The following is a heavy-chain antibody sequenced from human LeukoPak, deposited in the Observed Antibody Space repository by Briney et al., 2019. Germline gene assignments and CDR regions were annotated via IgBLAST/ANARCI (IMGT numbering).Heavy chain of an antibody. Sequence: GASVKVSCKASGYTFTGYYMHWVRQAPGQGLEWMGWINPNSGGTNYAQRFQGRVTMTRDTSISTAYMELSRLRSDDTAVYYCARRSGYDRLRAFDYWGQGTLVTVSS. CDR1: GYTFTGYY. CDR3: ARRSGYDRLRAFDY. CDR2: INPNSGGT. V-gene: IGHV1-2*02. D-gene: IGHD5-12*01. J-gene: IGHJ4*02.